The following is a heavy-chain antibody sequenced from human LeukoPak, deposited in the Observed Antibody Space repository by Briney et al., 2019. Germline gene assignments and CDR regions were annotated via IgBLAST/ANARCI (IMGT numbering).Heavy chain of an antibody. CDR3: ARGSNYYYDVTADYPRY. D-gene: IGHD3-22*01. CDR1: GYTFTTYY. V-gene: IGHV1-46*01. J-gene: IGHJ4*02. Sequence: GASVKVSCKTSGYTFTTYYIHWVRQAPGQGLEGLGIINPSGGTTTYAQKFQGRVTMTRDTSTSTVYMELNNLRSEDTAVYYCARGSNYYYDVTADYPRYWGQGTLVTVSS. CDR2: INPSGGTT.